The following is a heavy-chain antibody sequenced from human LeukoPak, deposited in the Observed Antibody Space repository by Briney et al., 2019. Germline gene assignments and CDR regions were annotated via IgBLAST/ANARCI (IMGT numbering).Heavy chain of an antibody. CDR3: ARDPIGFYYDTSGLIYFQH. CDR1: GYTFTDYY. CDR2: ITPSNGYT. V-gene: IGHV1-18*04. J-gene: IGHJ1*01. D-gene: IGHD3-22*01. Sequence: GASVKVSCKASGYTFTDYYMHWVQQAPGKGLEWMGWITPSNGYTNYAQNLQGRVTMTTDTSTTTAYMELRSLRSDDTAMYYCARDPIGFYYDTSGLIYFQHWGQGTLVTVSS.